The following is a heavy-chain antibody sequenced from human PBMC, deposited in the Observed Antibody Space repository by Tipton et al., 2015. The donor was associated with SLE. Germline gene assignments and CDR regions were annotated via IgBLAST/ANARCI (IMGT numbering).Heavy chain of an antibody. CDR2: IYTSGST. J-gene: IGHJ4*02. CDR1: GDSIRSYY. D-gene: IGHD3-10*01. V-gene: IGHV4-4*07. Sequence: TLSLTCTVSGDSIRSYYWSWIRQPAGKGLEWIGRIYTSGSTDYNPSLKSRVTMSVDTSKKQFSLTLSSVTAADTAVYYCARDRGGLGSINRGIDYWGQGTLVTVS. CDR3: ARDRGGLGSINRGIDY.